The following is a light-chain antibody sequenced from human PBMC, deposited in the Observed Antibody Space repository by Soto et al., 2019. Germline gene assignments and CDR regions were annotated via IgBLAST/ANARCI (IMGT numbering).Light chain of an antibody. CDR1: QVITND. Sequence: DIQMAQSPSSLSASVGDRLTITCRASQVITNDLGWYQQKPGKAPKRLIYAASTLQSGVPSRFSGSGSGTEFTLTISSLQPDDFATYYCKQYNTYSTFGQGTRLEIK. V-gene: IGKV1-17*01. CDR3: KQYNTYST. J-gene: IGKJ5*01. CDR2: AAS.